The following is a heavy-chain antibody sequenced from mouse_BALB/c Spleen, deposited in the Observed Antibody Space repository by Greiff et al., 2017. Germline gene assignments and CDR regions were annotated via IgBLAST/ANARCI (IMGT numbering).Heavy chain of an antibody. J-gene: IGHJ4*01. V-gene: IGHV2-9*02. D-gene: IGHD2-2*01. CDR2: IWAGGST. CDR1: GFSLTSYG. CDR3: ARGRDGYDDYYAMDY. Sequence: QVQLQQSGPGLVAPSQSLSITCTVSGFSLTSYGVHWVRQPPGKGLEWLGVIWAGGSTNYNSALMSRLSISKDNSKSQVFLKMNSLQTDDTAMYYCARGRDGYDDYYAMDYWGQGTSVTVSS.